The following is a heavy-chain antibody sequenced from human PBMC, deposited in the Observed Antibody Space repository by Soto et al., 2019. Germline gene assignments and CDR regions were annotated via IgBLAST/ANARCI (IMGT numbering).Heavy chain of an antibody. D-gene: IGHD3-10*01. Sequence: GGSLRLSCAASGFTFNNYGMHWVRQAPGKGLEWMVVISFDGRNTYYADSVKGRFTISRDNSKDTLYLQMTSLRAEDTAVYYCAKQSGAGSYYNAGSGGHFDYSGQGSLVTVSS. J-gene: IGHJ4*02. CDR3: AKQSGAGSYYNAGSGGHFDY. CDR2: ISFDGRNT. CDR1: GFTFNNYG. V-gene: IGHV3-30*18.